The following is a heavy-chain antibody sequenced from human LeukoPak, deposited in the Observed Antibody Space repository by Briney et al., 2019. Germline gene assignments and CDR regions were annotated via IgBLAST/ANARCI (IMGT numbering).Heavy chain of an antibody. D-gene: IGHD1-1*01. Sequence: ASVKVSCKASGYTFTSYYMHWVRQAPAQGLEWMGIINPSGGSTSYAQKFQGRVTMTRDTSTSTVYMELSSLRSEDTAVYYCARHTTGTIGDYWGQGTLVTVSS. V-gene: IGHV1-46*01. CDR1: GYTFTSYY. CDR3: ARHTTGTIGDY. CDR2: INPSGGST. J-gene: IGHJ4*02.